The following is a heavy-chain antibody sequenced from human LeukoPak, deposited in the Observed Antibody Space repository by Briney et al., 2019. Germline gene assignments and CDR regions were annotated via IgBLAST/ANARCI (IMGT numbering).Heavy chain of an antibody. CDR2: ISYDGSDK. CDR1: GFTFSNYV. CDR3: AKDATGTYSGMDY. J-gene: IGHJ4*02. Sequence: PGGSLRLSCAASGFTFSNYVMHWVRQAPGKGLEWGAIISYDGSDKHYADSVKGRFTISRDNSKNTLYLQMNSLRTEDTALYYCAKDATGTYSGMDYWGQGTLVSVSS. D-gene: IGHD1-1*01. V-gene: IGHV3-30*04.